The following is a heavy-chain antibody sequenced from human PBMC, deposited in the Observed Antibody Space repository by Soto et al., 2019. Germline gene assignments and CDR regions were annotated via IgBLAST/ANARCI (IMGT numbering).Heavy chain of an antibody. Sequence: KPSETLSLTCAVSGGSISSSNWWSWVRQPPGKGLEWIGEIYHSGSTNYNPSLKSRVTISVDKSKNQFSLKLSSVTAADTAVYYCARSNIVLVPAAMERDYYYYYGMDVWGQGTTVTVS. CDR3: ARSNIVLVPAAMERDYYYYYGMDV. CDR1: GGSISSSNW. J-gene: IGHJ6*02. D-gene: IGHD2-2*01. CDR2: IYHSGST. V-gene: IGHV4-4*02.